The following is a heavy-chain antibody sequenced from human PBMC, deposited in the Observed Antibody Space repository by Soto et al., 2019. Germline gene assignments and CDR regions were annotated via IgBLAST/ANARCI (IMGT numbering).Heavy chain of an antibody. Sequence: GGSRNLSCAASGFTFSSYGMHWVRQAPGKGLEWVAVISYDGSNKYYADSVKGRFTISRDNSKNTLYLQMNSLRAEDTAVYYCARVVSGWTFDYWGQGTLVTVSS. CDR3: ARVVSGWTFDY. CDR1: GFTFSSYG. CDR2: ISYDGSNK. D-gene: IGHD6-19*01. J-gene: IGHJ4*02. V-gene: IGHV3-30*03.